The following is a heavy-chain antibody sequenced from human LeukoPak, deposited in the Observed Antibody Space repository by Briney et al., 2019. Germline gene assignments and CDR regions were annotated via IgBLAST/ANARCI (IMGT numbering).Heavy chain of an antibody. Sequence: GASVKVSCKASGGTFSSYAISWVRQAPGQGLEWMGGIIPIFGTANYAQKFQGRVTITADESTSTAYMELSSLRYEDTAVYYCARDSMIGNAFDIWGQGTMVTVSS. CDR2: IIPIFGTA. CDR1: GGTFSSYA. V-gene: IGHV1-69*13. J-gene: IGHJ3*02. CDR3: ARDSMIGNAFDI. D-gene: IGHD3-22*01.